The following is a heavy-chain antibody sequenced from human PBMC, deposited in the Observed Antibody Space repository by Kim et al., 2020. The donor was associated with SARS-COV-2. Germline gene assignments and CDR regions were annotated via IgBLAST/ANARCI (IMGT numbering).Heavy chain of an antibody. V-gene: IGHV3-7*03. J-gene: IGHJ4*02. CDR2: MKEDGSES. Sequence: GGSLRLSCATSGFTFSNYWMSWVRQAPGKGLEWVAHMKEDGSESRHVDSVKGRFTISRDNARSSVYLQMNSLRAEDTAVYYCAREGGGGYSYGYVAFWGQGTLVTVSS. CDR3: AREGGGGYSYGYVAF. D-gene: IGHD5-18*01. CDR1: GFTFSNYW.